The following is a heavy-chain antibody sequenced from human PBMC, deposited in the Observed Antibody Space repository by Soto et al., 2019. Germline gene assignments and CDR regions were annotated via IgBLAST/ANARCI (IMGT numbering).Heavy chain of an antibody. CDR3: ARVGRYYYGSFARMDV. J-gene: IGHJ6*02. Sequence: SDTLSLTCTVSGGSISSYYWSWIRQPPGKGLEWIGYIYYSGSTNYNPSLKSRVTISVDTSKNQFSLKLSSVTAADTAVYYWARVGRYYYGSFARMDVWGQGTTVT. V-gene: IGHV4-59*01. D-gene: IGHD3-10*01. CDR1: GGSISSYY. CDR2: IYYSGST.